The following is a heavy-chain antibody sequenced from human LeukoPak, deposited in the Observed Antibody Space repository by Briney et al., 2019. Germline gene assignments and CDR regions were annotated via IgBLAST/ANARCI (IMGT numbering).Heavy chain of an antibody. CDR1: GFTFSSYG. Sequence: PGGSLRLSCAASGFTFSSYGMHWVRQAPGKGLEWVAFIRYDGSNKYYADSVKGRFTISRDNSKNTLYLQMNSLRAEDTAVYYCAKDGASSSTSPGWFDPWGQGTLVTVSS. D-gene: IGHD2-2*01. CDR2: IRYDGSNK. J-gene: IGHJ5*02. CDR3: AKDGASSSTSPGWFDP. V-gene: IGHV3-30*02.